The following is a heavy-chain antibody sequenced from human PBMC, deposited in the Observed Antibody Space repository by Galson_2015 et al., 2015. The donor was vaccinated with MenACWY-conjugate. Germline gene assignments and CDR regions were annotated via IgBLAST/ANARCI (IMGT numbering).Heavy chain of an antibody. CDR2: IWYDGRNK. J-gene: IGHJ4*02. CDR1: GFTFSSYG. Sequence: SLRLSCAASGFTFSSYGMHWVRQAPGKGLEWVAVIWYDGRNKYYADSVKGRFTISRDNSKNTLYLQMNSLRAEDTAVYYCARGIIEMATTTYVDYWGQGTLVTVSS. V-gene: IGHV3-33*01. D-gene: IGHD5-24*01. CDR3: ARGIIEMATTTYVDY.